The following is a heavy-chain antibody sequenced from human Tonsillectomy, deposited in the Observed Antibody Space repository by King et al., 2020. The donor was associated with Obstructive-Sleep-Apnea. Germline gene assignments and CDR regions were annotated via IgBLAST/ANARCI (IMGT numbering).Heavy chain of an antibody. Sequence: VQLVESGGGVVQPGRSLRLSCAASGFTLASAMHWVRQAPGKGLEWVAVISFDGRNENYADSVRGRFTVSRDNSKNTLYLQMNSLRAEDTAVYYCARDRNNSYDSSGPIDYGGQGPPAPVSP. D-gene: IGHD3-22*01. V-gene: IGHV3-30*04. CDR3: ARDRNNSYDSSGPIDY. CDR1: GFTLASA. CDR2: ISFDGRNE. J-gene: IGHJ4*02.